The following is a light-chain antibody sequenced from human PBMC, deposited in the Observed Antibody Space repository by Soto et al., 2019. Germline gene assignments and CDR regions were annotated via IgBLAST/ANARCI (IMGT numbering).Light chain of an antibody. J-gene: IGKJ4*01. CDR2: GAS. CDR3: QQYGSSPLT. V-gene: IGKV3-20*01. CDR1: QSVSSSF. Sequence: EIVLTQSPATLSLSPGERATLSCRASQSVSSSFLAWYQQKAGQAPRLLIYGASSRATGIPDRFSGSGSGTDSTLTISRLEPEDFAVYYCQQYGSSPLTFGRGTKVDI.